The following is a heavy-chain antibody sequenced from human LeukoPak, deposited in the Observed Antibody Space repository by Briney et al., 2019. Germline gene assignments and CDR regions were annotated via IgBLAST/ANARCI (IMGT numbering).Heavy chain of an antibody. V-gene: IGHV3-15*01. CDR3: AIDEPNYAPYDFDY. CDR1: RFTFSNAW. Sequence: GGSLRLSCAASRFTFSNAWMNCVRQAPGKGLEWVGRIKSKVDSEATDYAAPVKGRFTISRDDSNNMVYLQMNSLKIEDTAVYYCAIDEPNYAPYDFDYWGQGTLVTVSS. D-gene: IGHD4/OR15-4a*01. CDR2: IKSKVDSEAT. J-gene: IGHJ4*02.